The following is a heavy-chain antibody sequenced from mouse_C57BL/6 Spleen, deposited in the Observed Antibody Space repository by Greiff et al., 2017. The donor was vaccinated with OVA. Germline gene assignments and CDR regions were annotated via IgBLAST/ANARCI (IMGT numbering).Heavy chain of an antibody. CDR3: ARSGPLSLGYFDV. V-gene: IGHV1-52*01. CDR1: GYTFTSYW. J-gene: IGHJ1*03. Sequence: QVQLQQPGAELVRPGSSVKLSCKASGYTFTSYWMHWVKQRPIQGLEWIGNIDPSDSETHYNQKFKDKATLTVDKSSSTAYMQLSSLTSEDSAVYYCARSGPLSLGYFDVWGTGTTVTVSS. CDR2: IDPSDSET.